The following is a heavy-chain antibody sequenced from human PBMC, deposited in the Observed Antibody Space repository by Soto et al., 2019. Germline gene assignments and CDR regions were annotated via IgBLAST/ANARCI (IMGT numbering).Heavy chain of an antibody. CDR3: AKEAPGGWHFFDT. D-gene: IGHD6-19*01. Sequence: PGGSLRLSCVASGFTFRTYGMHWVRQAPGKGLEWVAFISDDGSQKYYGDSVKGRFTISRDNSKNTLSLRMISLRTEDTSVYYCAKEAPGGWHFFDTWGQGTLVTVSS. J-gene: IGHJ4*02. CDR1: GFTFRTYG. CDR2: ISDDGSQK. V-gene: IGHV3-30*18.